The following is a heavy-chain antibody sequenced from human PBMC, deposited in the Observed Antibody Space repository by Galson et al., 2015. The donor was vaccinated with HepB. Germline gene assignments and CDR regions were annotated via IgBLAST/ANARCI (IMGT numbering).Heavy chain of an antibody. Sequence: SLRLSCAASGFTFSSYSMNWVRQAPGKGLDWVSYISSSSSTIYYADSVKGRFTISRDNAKNSLYLHMNSLRAEDTAVYYCARSHWGSYNYYGMDVWGQGTTVTVSS. D-gene: IGHD7-27*01. CDR1: GFTFSSYS. CDR3: ARSHWGSYNYYGMDV. CDR2: ISSSSSTI. V-gene: IGHV3-48*04. J-gene: IGHJ6*02.